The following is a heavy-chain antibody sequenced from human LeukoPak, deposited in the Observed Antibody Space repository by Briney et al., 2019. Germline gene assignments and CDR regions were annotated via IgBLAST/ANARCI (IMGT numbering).Heavy chain of an antibody. Sequence: GGSLRLSCAASGFTFSSYAMSWVRQAPGKGLEWVAAISASGGSTYYADSVKGRFTISRDNSKNTLYLQMNSLRAEDTAVYYCAKDLYGAYYDFWSGYSPVDYWGPGTLVTVSS. J-gene: IGHJ4*02. CDR3: AKDLYGAYYDFWSGYSPVDY. D-gene: IGHD3-3*01. V-gene: IGHV3-23*01. CDR2: ISASGGST. CDR1: GFTFSSYA.